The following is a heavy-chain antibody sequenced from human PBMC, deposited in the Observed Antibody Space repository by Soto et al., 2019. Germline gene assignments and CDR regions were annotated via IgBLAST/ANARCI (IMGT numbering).Heavy chain of an antibody. D-gene: IGHD3-16*01. J-gene: IGHJ4*02. CDR2: MSGGGAT. CDR3: AKGSKAMIYFDY. CDR1: GFSFSNYV. Sequence: PGGSLRLSCAASGFSFSNYVMSWVRQAPGKGLEWVSAMSGGGATYYADSVKGRFTISRDNSKNTLYLQMNSLRAEDTAVYYCAKGSKAMIYFDYGGQGTLVPVSS. V-gene: IGHV3-23*01.